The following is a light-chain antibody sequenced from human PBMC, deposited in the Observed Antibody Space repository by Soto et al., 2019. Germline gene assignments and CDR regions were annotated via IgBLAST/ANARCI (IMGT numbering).Light chain of an antibody. J-gene: IGKJ5*01. CDR3: QQYGSSLIT. CDR2: GAS. CDR1: QSVSIL. Sequence: EIGITRVPGTLSLSPGESATLSWRASQSVSILLAWYQQKPGQAPRLLIYGASYRATGVPARFSGSGSGTDFTLTISSLQSEDFAVYYCQQYGSSLITFGQGTRLEIK. V-gene: IGKV3-15*01.